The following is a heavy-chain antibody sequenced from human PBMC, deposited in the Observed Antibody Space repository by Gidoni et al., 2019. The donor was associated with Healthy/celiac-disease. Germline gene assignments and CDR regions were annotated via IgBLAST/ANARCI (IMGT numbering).Heavy chain of an antibody. D-gene: IGHD2-2*01. CDR1: GFTFSSYS. V-gene: IGHV3-21*01. CDR2: ISSSSSYI. CDR3: ASLGGPDIVVVPAAKNYYYMDV. J-gene: IGHJ6*03. Sequence: EVQLVESGGGLVKPGGSLRLSCAASGFTFSSYSMNWVRQAPGKGLEWVSSISSSSSYIYYADSVKGRFTISRDNAKNSLYLQMNSLRAEDTAVYYCASLGGPDIVVVPAAKNYYYMDVWGKGTTVTVSS.